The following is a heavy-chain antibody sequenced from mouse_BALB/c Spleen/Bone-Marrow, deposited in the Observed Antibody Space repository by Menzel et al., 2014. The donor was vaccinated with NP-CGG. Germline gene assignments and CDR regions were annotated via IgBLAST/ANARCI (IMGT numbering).Heavy chain of an antibody. CDR2: INPDSSTI. CDR1: GFDFSRYW. D-gene: IGHD1-1*01. CDR3: SRLYYYGNFAY. J-gene: IGHJ3*01. Sequence: EVKLLESGGGLVQPGGSLKLSCAASGFDFSRYWMSWVRQAPGKGLEWIGEINPDSSTINYTPTLKDKFIISRDNAKNTLYLQMSKVRSEDTDLYYCSRLYYYGNFAYWGQGTLVTVSA. V-gene: IGHV4-1*02.